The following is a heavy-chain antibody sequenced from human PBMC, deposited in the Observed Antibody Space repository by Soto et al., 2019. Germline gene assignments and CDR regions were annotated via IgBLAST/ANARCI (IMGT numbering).Heavy chain of an antibody. V-gene: IGHV1-18*01. CDR1: GYSFMKYG. CDR3: AREASVLIPAAQPSRFDS. Sequence: ASVRVSCKGFGYSFMKYGINWVRQAPGQGLEWVGWISPYSGYTHSAQKFHGRLTLTTDTAASTAYMELRILRSADTALYYCAREASVLIPAAQPSRFDSPGPGTPVTVSS. J-gene: IGHJ4*02. D-gene: IGHD2-2*01. CDR2: ISPYSGYT.